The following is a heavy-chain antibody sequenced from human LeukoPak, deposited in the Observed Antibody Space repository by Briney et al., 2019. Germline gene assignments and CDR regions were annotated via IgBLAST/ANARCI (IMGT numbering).Heavy chain of an antibody. Sequence: SETLSLTCTVSGGSISSYRWSWIRQPPGKGLEWIGYIYNSGSTNYNPSLKSRVTISVDTSKNQFSLKLSSVTAADTAVYYCVREILYCSGGSCYRGPFDNWGQGTLVTVSA. V-gene: IGHV4-59*01. CDR1: GGSISSYR. J-gene: IGHJ4*02. CDR3: VREILYCSGGSCYRGPFDN. D-gene: IGHD2-15*01. CDR2: IYNSGST.